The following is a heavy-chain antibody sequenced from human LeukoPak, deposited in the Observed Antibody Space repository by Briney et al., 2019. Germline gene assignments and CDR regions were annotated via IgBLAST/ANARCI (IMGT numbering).Heavy chain of an antibody. CDR3: ARDMLDEGNHIDY. V-gene: IGHV3-30*01. CDR1: GFTFSSYA. D-gene: IGHD1-14*01. J-gene: IGHJ4*02. CDR2: ISYDGSNK. Sequence: GGSLRLSCAASGFTFSSYAMHWVRQAPGKGLEWVAVISYDGSNKYYADSVKGRYTISRDNSKNTLYLQMNSLRAEDTAVYYCARDMLDEGNHIDYWGQGTLVTVSS.